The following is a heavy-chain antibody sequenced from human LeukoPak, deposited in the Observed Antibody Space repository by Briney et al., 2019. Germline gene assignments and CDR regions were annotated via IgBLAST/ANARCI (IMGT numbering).Heavy chain of an antibody. D-gene: IGHD6-6*01. CDR2: IIPIFGTA. CDR1: GGTFSSYA. J-gene: IGHJ6*03. CDR3: ASSVGSSSYYYYYMDV. V-gene: IGHV1-69*05. Sequence: ASVKVSCKASGGTFSSYAISWVRQAPGQGLEWMGGIIPIFGTANYAQKFQGRVTITTDESTSTAYMELSSLRSEDTAVYYCASSVGSSSYYYYYMDVWGKGTTVTVSS.